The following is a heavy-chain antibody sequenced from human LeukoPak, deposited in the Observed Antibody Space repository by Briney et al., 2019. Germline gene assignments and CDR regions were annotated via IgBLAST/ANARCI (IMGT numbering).Heavy chain of an antibody. CDR1: GGSLSTFY. J-gene: IGHJ4*02. Sequence: PSETLSLTCTVAGGSLSTFYWSWIRQPPGKGLEWIAYISHSGSTSYNPFLKSRVVMSVDTSKNQFSLKVTSVTAADTAVYYCARASDSGDWHLGYWGQGTLVTVSS. V-gene: IGHV4-59*01. D-gene: IGHD2-21*02. CDR3: ARASDSGDWHLGY. CDR2: ISHSGST.